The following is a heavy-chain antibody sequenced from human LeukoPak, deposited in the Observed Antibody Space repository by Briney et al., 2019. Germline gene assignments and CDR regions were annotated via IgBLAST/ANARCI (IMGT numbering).Heavy chain of an antibody. CDR3: ARDLYYYGSGSYYSDTDAFDI. CDR2: ISAYNGNT. D-gene: IGHD3-10*01. V-gene: IGHV1-18*01. J-gene: IGHJ3*02. Sequence: GASVKVSCKASGYTFTSYGISWVRQAPGQGLEWMGWISAYNGNTNYAQKLQGRVTMTTDTSTSTAYMELRSLRSDDTAVYYCARDLYYYGSGSYYSDTDAFDIWGQGTMVTVSS. CDR1: GYTFTSYG.